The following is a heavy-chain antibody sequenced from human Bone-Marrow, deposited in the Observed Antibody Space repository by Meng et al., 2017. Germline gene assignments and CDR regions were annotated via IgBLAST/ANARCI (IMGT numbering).Heavy chain of an antibody. CDR1: GGTFSSYA. CDR2: IIPIFGTA. D-gene: IGHD3-22*01. V-gene: IGHV1-69*13. CDR3: ARVEGTYYYDSSGYYVFDY. Sequence: SVKVSCKASGGTFSSYAISWVRQAPGQGLEWMGGIIPIFGTANYAQKFQGRVTITADESTSTAYMELSSLRSEDTAVYYCARVEGTYYYDSSGYYVFDYWGQGTLVTVSS. J-gene: IGHJ4*02.